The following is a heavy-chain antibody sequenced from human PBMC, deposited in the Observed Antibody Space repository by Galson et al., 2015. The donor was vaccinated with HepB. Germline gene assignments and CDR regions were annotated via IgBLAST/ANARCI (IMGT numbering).Heavy chain of an antibody. CDR1: GFTFSDYT. J-gene: IGHJ6*02. CDR3: VREPTFYYYGMDV. CDR2: ISHTSAYI. V-gene: IGHV3-21*01. Sequence: SLRLSCAASGFTFSDYTLHWVRQAPGKGLEWISSISHTSAYIYYADSVRGRFTISRDSPKSSLYLQLSGLRADDTAVYFCVREPTFYYYGMDVWGQGTTVTVFS.